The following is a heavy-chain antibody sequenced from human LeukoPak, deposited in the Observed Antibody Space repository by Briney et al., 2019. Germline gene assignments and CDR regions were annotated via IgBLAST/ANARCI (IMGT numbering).Heavy chain of an antibody. D-gene: IGHD3-3*01. CDR3: ASLITIFGVVTNWYFDL. CDR1: GGSISSSSYY. J-gene: IGHJ2*01. Sequence: PSETLSLTCTVSGGSISSSSYYWGWIRQPPGKGLEWIGSIYYSGSTYYNPSLKSRVTISVDTSKNQFSLKLSSVTAADTAVYYCASLITIFGVVTNWYFDLWGRGTLVTVSS. V-gene: IGHV4-39*01. CDR2: IYYSGST.